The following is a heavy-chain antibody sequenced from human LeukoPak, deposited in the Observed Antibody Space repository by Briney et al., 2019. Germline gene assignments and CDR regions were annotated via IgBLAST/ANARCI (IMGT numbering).Heavy chain of an antibody. Sequence: ASVKVSCKTSRYTFTNFDINWVRQASGHGLEWMGWMNPNSGNTGYAQKFQGRVTITRNTSISTAYMELSSLRSEDTAVYYCARAPSWNYNRYYYYVDVWGRGTTVTVSS. J-gene: IGHJ6*03. D-gene: IGHD1-7*01. CDR1: RYTFTNFD. CDR3: ARAPSWNYNRYYYYVDV. V-gene: IGHV1-8*03. CDR2: MNPNSGNT.